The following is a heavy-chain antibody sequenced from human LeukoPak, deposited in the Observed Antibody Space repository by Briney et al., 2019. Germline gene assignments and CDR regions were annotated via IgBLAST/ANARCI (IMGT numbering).Heavy chain of an antibody. J-gene: IGHJ4*02. Sequence: SETLSLTCTVSGGSISSYYRSWIRQPPGKGLEWIGYIYYSGSTNYNPSLKSRVTISVDTSKNQFSLKLSSVTAADTAVYYCAGGYSSSWYYFDYWGQGTLVTVPS. D-gene: IGHD6-13*01. V-gene: IGHV4-59*01. CDR1: GGSISSYY. CDR2: IYYSGST. CDR3: AGGYSSSWYYFDY.